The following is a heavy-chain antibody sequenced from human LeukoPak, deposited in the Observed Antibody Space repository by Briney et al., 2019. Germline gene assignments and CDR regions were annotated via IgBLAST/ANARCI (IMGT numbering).Heavy chain of an antibody. CDR2: INPNNVDT. CDR3: ARGDSSLKLGDY. Sequence: SVKVSCKASGYTFTGDYMHWVRQAPGQRLEWIAWINPNNVDTNYAQKFQGRVTMTRDTSISTAYMELSRLISDDTAVYYCARGDSSLKLGDYWGQGPLVTVSS. J-gene: IGHJ4*02. CDR1: GYTFTGDY. V-gene: IGHV1-2*02. D-gene: IGHD6-13*01.